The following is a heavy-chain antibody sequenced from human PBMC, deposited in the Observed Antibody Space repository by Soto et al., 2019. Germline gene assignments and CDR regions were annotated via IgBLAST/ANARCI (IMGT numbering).Heavy chain of an antibody. CDR2: IYWDDDK. Sequence: QITLKESGPTLVKPTQTLTLTCTFSGFSLSTSGVGVGWIRQPPGKALEWLALIYWDDDKRYSPSLKSRLTITKDTSKNQVFLTMTNIDPVDTATYYCANSLCDYVWGTNWFDPWGQGTLVTVSS. J-gene: IGHJ5*02. CDR3: ANSLCDYVWGTNWFDP. D-gene: IGHD3-16*01. V-gene: IGHV2-5*02. CDR1: GFSLSTSGVG.